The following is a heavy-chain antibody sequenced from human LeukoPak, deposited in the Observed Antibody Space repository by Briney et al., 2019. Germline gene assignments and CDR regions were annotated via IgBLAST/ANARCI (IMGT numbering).Heavy chain of an antibody. D-gene: IGHD5-18*01. CDR3: ARCGYSYGRRADYYYGMDV. CDR2: ISAYNGNT. V-gene: IGHV1-18*01. J-gene: IGHJ6*02. Sequence: ASVKVSCTASGYTFTSYGISWVRQAPGQGLEWMGWISAYNGNTNYAQKLQGRVTMTTDTSTSTAYMELRSLRSDDTAVYYCARCGYSYGRRADYYYGMDVWGQGTTVTVSS. CDR1: GYTFTSYG.